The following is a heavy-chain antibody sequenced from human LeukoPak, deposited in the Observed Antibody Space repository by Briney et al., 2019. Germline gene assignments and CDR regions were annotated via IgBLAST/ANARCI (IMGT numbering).Heavy chain of an antibody. Sequence: VASVKVSCKASGYTFTDYYMHWVRQAPGQGLEWMGRINPNSGGTKYAQKFQGRVTMTRDTSISTAYMELNRLTSDDTAVYYCARDRGSGSYWYFDYWGQGTLVTVSS. V-gene: IGHV1-2*06. CDR1: GYTFTDYY. CDR3: ARDRGSGSYWYFDY. D-gene: IGHD1-26*01. J-gene: IGHJ4*02. CDR2: INPNSGGT.